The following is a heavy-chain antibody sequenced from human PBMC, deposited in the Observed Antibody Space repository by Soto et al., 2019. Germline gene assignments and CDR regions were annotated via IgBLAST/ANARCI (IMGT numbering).Heavy chain of an antibody. CDR3: ARLGSGSGSRYYYYHYMDV. D-gene: IGHD3-10*01. J-gene: IGHJ6*03. V-gene: IGHV4-39*01. Sequence: SETLSLTCTVSGGSISSSSYYWGWIRQPPGKGLEWIGSIYYSGSTYYNPSLKSRVTISVDTSKNQFSLRLSSVTAADTAVYYCARLGSGSGSRYYYYHYMDVWGKGTTVTVSS. CDR1: GGSISSSSYY. CDR2: IYYSGST.